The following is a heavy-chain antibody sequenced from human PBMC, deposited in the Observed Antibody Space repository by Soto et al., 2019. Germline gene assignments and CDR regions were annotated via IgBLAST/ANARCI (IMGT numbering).Heavy chain of an antibody. CDR3: AKQYSGPHLECFLNNCFHT. D-gene: IGHD3-3*01. V-gene: IGHV3-23*01. CDR1: GFTFSSYA. CDR2: ISGSGGST. J-gene: IGHJ5*02. Sequence: GGSLRLSCAASGFTFSSYAMSWVRQAPGTGLEWVSAISGSGGSTYYADSVKGRFTISRDNSKNTLYLQLTSLRAEDTAVYYCAKQYSGPHLECFLNNCFHTWGQGTLLTVPS.